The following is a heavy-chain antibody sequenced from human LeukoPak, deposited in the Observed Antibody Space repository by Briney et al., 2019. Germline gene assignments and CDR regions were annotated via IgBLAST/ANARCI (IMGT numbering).Heavy chain of an antibody. CDR2: ISSSSSYI. Sequence: GGSLRLSCAASGFTFSRYSMNWVRQAPGKGLEWVSSISSSSSYIYYADSVKGRFTISRDNAKNSLYLQMNSLRAEDTAVYYCARGLERHLGFDPWGQGTLVTVSS. D-gene: IGHD1-1*01. CDR3: ARGLERHLGFDP. J-gene: IGHJ5*02. V-gene: IGHV3-21*01. CDR1: GFTFSRYS.